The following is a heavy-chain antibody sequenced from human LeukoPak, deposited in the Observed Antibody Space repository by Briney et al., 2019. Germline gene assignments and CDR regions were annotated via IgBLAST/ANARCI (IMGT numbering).Heavy chain of an antibody. V-gene: IGHV7-4-1*02. D-gene: IGHD6-13*01. CDR2: INTNTGNP. CDR1: GYTFTSYV. J-gene: IGHJ6*02. Sequence: ASVTVSCTASGYTFTSYVMNWVRQAPGQGLEWMGWINTNTGNPTYAQGFTGRFVFSLDTSVSTAYLQISSLKAEDTAVYYCARDLSSSWSQTDNYYYGMDVWGQGTTVTVSS. CDR3: ARDLSSSWSQTDNYYYGMDV.